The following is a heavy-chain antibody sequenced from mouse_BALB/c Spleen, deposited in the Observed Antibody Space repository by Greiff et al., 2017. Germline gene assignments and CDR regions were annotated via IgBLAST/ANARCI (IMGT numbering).Heavy chain of an antibody. CDR3: ARGLTARATFAY. D-gene: IGHD3-2*01. CDR1: GFSLTSYG. CDR2: IWAGGST. J-gene: IGHJ3*01. V-gene: IGHV2-9*02. Sequence: VQLVESGPGLVAPSQSLSITCTVSGFSLTSYGVHWVRQPPGKGLEWLGVIWAGGSTNYNSALMSRLSISKDNSKSQVFLKMNSLQTDDTAMYYCARGLTARATFAYWGQGTLVTVSA.